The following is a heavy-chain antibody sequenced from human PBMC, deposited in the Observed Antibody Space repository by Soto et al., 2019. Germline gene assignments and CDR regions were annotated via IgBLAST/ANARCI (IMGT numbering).Heavy chain of an antibody. Sequence: GGSLRLSCAASGFTFSSYSMNCVLQAPGKGLEWVSSISSSSSYIHYADSVKGRFTISRDNAKNSLYLQMNSLRAEDTAVYYCARDYSNYWYFDLWGRGTLVTVSS. CDR3: ARDYSNYWYFDL. D-gene: IGHD4-4*01. V-gene: IGHV3-21*01. CDR1: GFTFSSYS. J-gene: IGHJ2*01. CDR2: ISSSSSYI.